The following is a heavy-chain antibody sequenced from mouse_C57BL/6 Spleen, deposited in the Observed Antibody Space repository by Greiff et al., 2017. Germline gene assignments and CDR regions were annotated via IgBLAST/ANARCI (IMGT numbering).Heavy chain of an antibody. CDR1: GYTFTDYY. V-gene: IGHV1-26*01. Sequence: VQLQQSGPELVKPRASVKISCKASGYTFTDYYMNWVKQSHGKSLEWIGDINPNNGGTSYNQKFKGKATLTVDKSSSTAYMELRSLTSEDSAVYYCAKVPSKRGYFDVWGTGTTVTVSS. CDR3: AKVPSKRGYFDV. CDR2: INPNNGGT. J-gene: IGHJ1*03. D-gene: IGHD2-10*02.